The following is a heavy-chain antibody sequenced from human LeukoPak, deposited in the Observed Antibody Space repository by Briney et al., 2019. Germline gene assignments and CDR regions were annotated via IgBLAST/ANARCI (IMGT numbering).Heavy chain of an antibody. CDR1: GFTFSSYS. J-gene: IGHJ4*02. Sequence: GGSLRLSCAASGFTFSSYSMNWVRQAPGKGLEWVAVISSEGSEKFYADSVKGRFTISRDNSKNTLNLQMNSLRVEDTAVYYCAKDKGREGDYWGQGTLVTVSS. CDR2: ISSEGSEK. D-gene: IGHD1-26*01. CDR3: AKDKGREGDY. V-gene: IGHV3-30*18.